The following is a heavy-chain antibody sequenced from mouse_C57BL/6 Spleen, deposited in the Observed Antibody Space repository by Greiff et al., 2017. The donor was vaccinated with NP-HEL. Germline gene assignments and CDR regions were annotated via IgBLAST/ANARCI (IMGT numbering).Heavy chain of an antibody. CDR3: ARRYLYWYFDV. CDR1: GYTFTSYW. CDR2: IDPSDSAT. J-gene: IGHJ1*03. V-gene: IGHV1-52*01. Sequence: QVQLKQPGAELVRPGSSVKLSCKASGYTFTSYWMHWVKQRPIQGLEWIGNIDPSDSATHYNQKFKDKATLTVDKSSSTAYMQLSSLTSEDSAVYYCARRYLYWYFDVWGTGTTVTVSS.